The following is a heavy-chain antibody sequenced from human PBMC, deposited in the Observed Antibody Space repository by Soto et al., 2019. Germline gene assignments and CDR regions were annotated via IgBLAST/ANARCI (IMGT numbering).Heavy chain of an antibody. J-gene: IGHJ4*02. Sequence: ASVKVSCKASGYTFTSYAMHWVRQAPGQRLEWMGWINAGNGNTKYSQKFQGRVTITRDTSASTAYMELSSLRSEDTAVYYCAREDLWRQWLVFDYWGQGTLVTVSS. CDR2: INAGNGNT. V-gene: IGHV1-3*01. D-gene: IGHD6-19*01. CDR3: AREDLWRQWLVFDY. CDR1: GYTFTSYA.